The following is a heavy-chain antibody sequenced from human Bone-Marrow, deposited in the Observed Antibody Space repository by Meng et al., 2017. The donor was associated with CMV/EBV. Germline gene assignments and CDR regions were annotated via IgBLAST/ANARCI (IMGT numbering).Heavy chain of an antibody. CDR3: TTDPGVGLDY. V-gene: IGHV4-39*07. CDR1: GGSISSSSYY. Sequence: SETLSLTCTVSGGSISSSSYYWGWIRQPPGKGLEWIGSIYYSGSTHYNPSLKSRVTISVDTSKNQFSLKLSSVTAADTAVYYCTTDPGVGLDYWGQGTLVTVSS. CDR2: IYYSGST. D-gene: IGHD7-27*01. J-gene: IGHJ4*01.